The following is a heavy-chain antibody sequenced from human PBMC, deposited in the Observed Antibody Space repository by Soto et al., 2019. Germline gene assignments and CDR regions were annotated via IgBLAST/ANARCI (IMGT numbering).Heavy chain of an antibody. CDR3: ARYRNFVFGDEAFDV. CDR1: GDSISGSSYF. D-gene: IGHD3-3*01. Sequence: QLQLQESGPGLVKPSETLSLTCTVSGDSISGSSYFWGWVRQPPGRGLESIGAIHYRGKTHYSPSLKSRVTIAVDTSRNQFSLELTSVTAADTATYYCARYRNFVFGDEAFDVWGQGTMVAVSS. V-gene: IGHV4-39*01. J-gene: IGHJ3*01. CDR2: IHYRGKT.